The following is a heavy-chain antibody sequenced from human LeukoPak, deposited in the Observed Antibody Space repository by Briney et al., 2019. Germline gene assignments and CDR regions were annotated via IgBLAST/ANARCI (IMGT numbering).Heavy chain of an antibody. Sequence: GRSLRLSCAASGFTFSSYGMHWVRQAPGKGLEWVAVIWYDGSNKYYADSVKGRFTISRDNSKNTLYLKMNSLRAEDTAVYYCARGSGYPSGDNWFDPWGQGTLVTVSS. CDR2: IWYDGSNK. CDR1: GFTFSSYG. CDR3: ARGSGYPSGDNWFDP. D-gene: IGHD3-22*01. V-gene: IGHV3-33*01. J-gene: IGHJ5*02.